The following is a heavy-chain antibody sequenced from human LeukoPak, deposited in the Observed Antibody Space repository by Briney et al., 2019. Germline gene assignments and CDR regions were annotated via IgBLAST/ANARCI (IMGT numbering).Heavy chain of an antibody. Sequence: GGSLRLSCAASGFTFDDYAMHWVRQAPGKGLEWVSGISWNSGSIGYADSVKGRFTISRDNAKNSLYLQMNSLRAEDTALYYCAKGRWELLEADFDYWGQGTLVTVSS. D-gene: IGHD1-26*01. CDR1: GFTFDDYA. V-gene: IGHV3-9*01. CDR3: AKGRWELLEADFDY. CDR2: ISWNSGSI. J-gene: IGHJ4*02.